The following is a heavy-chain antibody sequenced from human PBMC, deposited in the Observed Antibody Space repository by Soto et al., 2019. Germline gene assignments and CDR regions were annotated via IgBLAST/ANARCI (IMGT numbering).Heavy chain of an antibody. J-gene: IGHJ4*02. CDR3: ARGERMAIAVAGHFDY. Sequence: SETLSLTCAVYCGSFSCYYWSWIRQPPGKGLEWIGEINHSGSTNYNPSLKSRVTISVDTSENHFSLKLSSVAAADTAVYYCARGERMAIAVAGHFDYWGQGTLVTVSS. CDR2: INHSGST. D-gene: IGHD6-19*01. V-gene: IGHV4-34*01. CDR1: CGSFSCYY.